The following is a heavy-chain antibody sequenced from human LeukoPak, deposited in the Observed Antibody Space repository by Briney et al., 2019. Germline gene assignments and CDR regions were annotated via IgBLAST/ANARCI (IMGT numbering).Heavy chain of an antibody. D-gene: IGHD3-10*01. V-gene: IGHV4-4*02. J-gene: IGHJ6*03. CDR2: IFTSGST. CDR1: GGSISSSNW. CDR3: ARARYGSGSYHYMDV. Sequence: SETLSLTCAVSGGSISSSNWWSWVRQPPGKGLEWIGRIFTSGSTNYNPSLKSRVTMSVDTSKNQFSLKVNSVTAADTAVYYCARARYGSGSYHYMDVWGKGTTVTISS.